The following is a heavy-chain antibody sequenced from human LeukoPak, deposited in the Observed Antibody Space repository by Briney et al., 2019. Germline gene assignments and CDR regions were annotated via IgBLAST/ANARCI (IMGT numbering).Heavy chain of an antibody. CDR2: ISYDGSNK. CDR1: GITFSSYA. Sequence: PGGSLRLSCAASGITFSSYAMHWVRQAPGKGLEWVAVISYDGSNKYYADSVKGRFTISRDSSKNTLYLQMNSLRAEDTAVYYCAKDGTYTLEGSHFDYWGQGTLVTVSS. V-gene: IGHV3-30*04. CDR3: AKDGTYTLEGSHFDY. D-gene: IGHD1-1*01. J-gene: IGHJ4*02.